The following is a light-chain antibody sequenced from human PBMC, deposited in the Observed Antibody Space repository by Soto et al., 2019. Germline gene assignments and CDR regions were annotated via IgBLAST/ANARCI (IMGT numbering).Light chain of an antibody. CDR1: QSVSSY. Sequence: EIMLTQSPATLSLSPGERATLSCRASQSVSSYLAWYQQKPGQPPRLLIYDASNRATGIPARFSGSGSGTDFSLTISRLQPDDFATYYCQHYNSYSEAFGQGTKVDIK. CDR2: DAS. V-gene: IGKV3-11*01. CDR3: QHYNSYSEA. J-gene: IGKJ1*01.